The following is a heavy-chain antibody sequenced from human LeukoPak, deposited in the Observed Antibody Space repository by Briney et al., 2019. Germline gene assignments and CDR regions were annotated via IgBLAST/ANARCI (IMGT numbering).Heavy chain of an antibody. V-gene: IGHV4-39*01. CDR2: IYYSGST. CDR1: GGSFSSYY. D-gene: IGHD1-26*01. CDR3: ARFPLGAYAFDI. J-gene: IGHJ3*02. Sequence: SETLSLTCAVYGGSFSSYYWGWIRQPPGKGLEWIGSIYYSGSTYYNPSLKSRVTISVDTSKNQFSLKLSSVTAADTAVYYCARFPLGAYAFDIWGQGTMVTVSS.